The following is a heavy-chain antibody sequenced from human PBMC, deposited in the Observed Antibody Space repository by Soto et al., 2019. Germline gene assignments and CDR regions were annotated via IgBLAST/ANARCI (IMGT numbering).Heavy chain of an antibody. Sequence: PSETLSLTCTVSGGSINSYYWSWIRQPPGKGLGWTGYIYYSGSTNSNPSLKSRVTISVDTSKNQFSLKLSSVTAADTAVYYCARRYGYSFDYWGQGTLVTVSS. J-gene: IGHJ4*02. CDR3: ARRYGYSFDY. D-gene: IGHD5-18*01. V-gene: IGHV4-59*01. CDR2: IYYSGST. CDR1: GGSINSYY.